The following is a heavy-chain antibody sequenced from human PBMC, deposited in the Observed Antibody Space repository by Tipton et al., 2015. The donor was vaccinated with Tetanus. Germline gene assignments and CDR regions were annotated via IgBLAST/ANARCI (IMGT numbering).Heavy chain of an antibody. D-gene: IGHD4-23*01. J-gene: IGHJ4*02. CDR3: GKQNGGRWVVDH. Sequence: SLRLSCAASGFTLRRYGMHWVRQAPGKGLEWVAIIWFDGSKTYYADSVKGRFIVSRDNTKSMLYLQMNSLSADDTAVYYCGKQNGGRWVVDHWGQGTQVIVSS. CDR2: IWFDGSKT. V-gene: IGHV3-33*03. CDR1: GFTLRRYG.